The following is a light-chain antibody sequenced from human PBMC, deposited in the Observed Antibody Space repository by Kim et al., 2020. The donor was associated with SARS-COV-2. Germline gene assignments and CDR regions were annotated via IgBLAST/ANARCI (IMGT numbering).Light chain of an antibody. J-gene: IGLJ3*02. CDR1: DLGDKY. CDR3: QAWDRSTAV. CDR2: QDA. Sequence: SVSPGQTASITCSGDDLGDKYASWYQQRPGQSPVLVIYQDAQRPSGIPERFSGSNSGNTATLTISGTQAMDEADYYCQAWDRSTAVFGGGTKLTVL. V-gene: IGLV3-1*01.